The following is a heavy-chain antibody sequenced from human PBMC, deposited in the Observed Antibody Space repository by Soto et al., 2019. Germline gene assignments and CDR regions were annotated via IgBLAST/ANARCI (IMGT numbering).Heavy chain of an antibody. CDR3: ARGVQAGVDV. Sequence: QVQLVQSGAEVTKPGASVKVSCKASGYTFTTYDINWVRQATGQGLEWLGWMSPNSGATGYAQKFXGXVXMXXDTSMTTAYMELSNLRSEDTAMYYCARGVQAGVDVWGQGTTVTVSS. V-gene: IGHV1-8*01. J-gene: IGHJ6*02. D-gene: IGHD6-19*01. CDR1: GYTFTTYD. CDR2: MSPNSGAT.